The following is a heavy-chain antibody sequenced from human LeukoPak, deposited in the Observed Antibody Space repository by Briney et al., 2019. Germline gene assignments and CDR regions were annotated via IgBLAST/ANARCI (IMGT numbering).Heavy chain of an antibody. CDR2: ITSGGST. CDR3: ARDLISGPATHDS. CDR1: GFTVTNND. J-gene: IGHJ4*02. V-gene: IGHV3-66*01. Sequence: PGGSLRLSCAASGFTVTNNDMNWVRQAPGKGLEWVSVITSGGSTYFADSVKGRFTVSRDNSKNTLSLQMNSLRVEDTAVYYCARDLISGPATHDSWGRGALVTVSS. D-gene: IGHD2-15*01.